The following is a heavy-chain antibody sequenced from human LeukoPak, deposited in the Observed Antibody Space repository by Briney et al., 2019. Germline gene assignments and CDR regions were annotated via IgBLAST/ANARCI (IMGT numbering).Heavy chain of an antibody. Sequence: GGSLRLSCAASGFTVSSNYTSWVRQAPGKGLEWVSVIYSGGSTYYADSVKGRFTISRDNSKNTLYLQMNSLRAEDTAVYYCARGGYSSSWYQGYYYMDVWGKGTTVTVSS. J-gene: IGHJ6*03. CDR2: IYSGGST. CDR3: ARGGYSSSWYQGYYYMDV. CDR1: GFTVSSNY. D-gene: IGHD6-13*01. V-gene: IGHV3-53*01.